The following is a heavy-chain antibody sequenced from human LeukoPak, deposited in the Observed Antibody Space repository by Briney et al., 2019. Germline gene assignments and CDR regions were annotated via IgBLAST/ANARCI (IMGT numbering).Heavy chain of an antibody. CDR1: GFTFSSYA. CDR3: AKGAPYSSGWYYGAFDI. J-gene: IGHJ3*02. D-gene: IGHD6-19*01. V-gene: IGHV3-23*01. Sequence: GGSLRLSCAASGFTFSSYAMSWVRQAPGKGLEWLSAISGSGGSTYYADSVKGRFTISRDNSKNTLYLQMNSLRAEDTAVYYCAKGAPYSSGWYYGAFDIWGQGTMVTVSS. CDR2: ISGSGGST.